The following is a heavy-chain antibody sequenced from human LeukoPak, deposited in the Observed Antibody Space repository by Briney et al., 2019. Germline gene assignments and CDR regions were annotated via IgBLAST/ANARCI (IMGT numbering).Heavy chain of an antibody. V-gene: IGHV3-23*01. CDR3: ARSLSSRFSGPRRPYYFDY. Sequence: GGTLRLSCAASGFTFSSYGMSWVRQAPGKGLEWVSAISGSGGSTYYADSVKGRFTISRDNSRNTLYLQMSSLRAEDTAVYYCARSLSSRFSGPRRPYYFDYWGQGTLVTVSS. CDR1: GFTFSSYG. D-gene: IGHD3-16*02. CDR2: ISGSGGST. J-gene: IGHJ4*02.